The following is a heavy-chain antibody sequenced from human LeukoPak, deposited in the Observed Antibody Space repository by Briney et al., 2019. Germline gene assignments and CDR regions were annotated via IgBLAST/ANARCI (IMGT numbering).Heavy chain of an antibody. CDR2: MSASGDST. D-gene: IGHD4-17*01. CDR1: GFTFKNYA. V-gene: IGHV3-23*01. J-gene: IGHJ6*03. Sequence: GGSLRLSCVASGFTFKNYAMTWIRQAPGKGLGWVSVMSASGDSTYHAESVKGRFTISRDNSKDTLFLQMNSLRGEDTAVYYCARTRFYYYNMDVWGKGTTVTVSS. CDR3: ARTRFYYYNMDV.